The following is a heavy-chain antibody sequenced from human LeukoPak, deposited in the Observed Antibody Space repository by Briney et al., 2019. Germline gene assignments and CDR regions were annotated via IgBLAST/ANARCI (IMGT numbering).Heavy chain of an antibody. D-gene: IGHD2-21*02. J-gene: IGHJ4*02. Sequence: PGGSLRLSCAASGFTFSSYWMSWVRQAPGKGLEWVANIKQDGSEKYYVDSVKGRFTISRDNAKKSLFLQMNSLRAEDTAVYYCGRDGVTSSVDKWGQGTLVTVSS. CDR1: GFTFSSYW. CDR2: IKQDGSEK. V-gene: IGHV3-7*01. CDR3: GRDGVTSSVDK.